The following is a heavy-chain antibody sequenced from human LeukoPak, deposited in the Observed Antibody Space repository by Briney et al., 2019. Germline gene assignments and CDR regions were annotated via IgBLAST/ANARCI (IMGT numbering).Heavy chain of an antibody. CDR3: ARGSSSHGVYYFDG. V-gene: IGHV3-21*04. CDR2: ISSRRSYI. CDR1: GFAFSSYS. D-gene: IGHD4-17*01. Sequence: GRSLRLSCAASGFAFSSYSMNWVRHAPGKGLEWVSSISSRRSYIYYTDSAKGRFTIYRDNAKNSLYLQMNSLRAEDTAVYYCARGSSSHGVYYFDGWGQGTVVSVCS. J-gene: IGHJ4*02.